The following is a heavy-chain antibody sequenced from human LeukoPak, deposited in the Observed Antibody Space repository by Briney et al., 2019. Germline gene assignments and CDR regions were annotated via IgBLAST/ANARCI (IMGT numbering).Heavy chain of an antibody. CDR1: GGTFSSYA. Sequence: ASVKVSCKASGGTFSSYAISWVRQAPGQGLEWMGGIIPIFGTANYAQKFQGRVTITADESTSTAYMELSSLRSEDTAVYYCARRITMVRGVRFDPWGQGTLATVSS. V-gene: IGHV1-69*13. CDR2: IIPIFGTA. J-gene: IGHJ5*02. D-gene: IGHD3-10*01. CDR3: ARRITMVRGVRFDP.